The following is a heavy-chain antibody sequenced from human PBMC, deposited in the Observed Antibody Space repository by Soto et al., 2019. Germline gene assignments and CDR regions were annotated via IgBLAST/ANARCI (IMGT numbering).Heavy chain of an antibody. Sequence: GASVKVSCKASGGTFSSYAISWVRQAPGQGLEWMGGIIPIFGTANYAQKFQGRVTITADESTSTAYMELSSLRSEDTAVYYCAGTSRYSSGWAGAFDIWGQGTMVTVSS. CDR3: AGTSRYSSGWAGAFDI. CDR2: IIPIFGTA. V-gene: IGHV1-69*13. J-gene: IGHJ3*02. D-gene: IGHD6-19*01. CDR1: GGTFSSYA.